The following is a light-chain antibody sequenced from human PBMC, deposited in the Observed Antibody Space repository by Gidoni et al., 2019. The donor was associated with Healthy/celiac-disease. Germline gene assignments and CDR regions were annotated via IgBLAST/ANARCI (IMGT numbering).Light chain of an antibody. CDR2: AAP. CDR1: QSISSY. J-gene: IGKJ2*02. CDR3: QQSYSTPWT. Sequence: IQLTQSPSSLSATVGDRVTIPCRASQSISSYLDWYQQKPGKAPKLLIYAAPSLQSGVPSSFSGSGSGTDFTLTIRSLQPYDFSTYYCQQSYSTPWTFGQGTKLEIK. V-gene: IGKV1-39*01.